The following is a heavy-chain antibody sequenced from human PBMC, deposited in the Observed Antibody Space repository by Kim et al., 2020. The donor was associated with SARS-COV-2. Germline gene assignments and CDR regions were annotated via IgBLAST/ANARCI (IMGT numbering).Heavy chain of an antibody. V-gene: IGHV1-18*04. CDR2: ISGYNNNA. CDR3: ARDSRSAAAGSVGYFDY. Sequence: ASVKVSCKGSGYTYTSYGISWVRQAPGQGLEWVGWISGYNNNANQARKFQGRLTMTTDTSTGTAYMELRSLGSDDTAIYYCARDSRSAAAGSVGYFDYWGQGTLVTVSS. CDR1: GYTYTSYG. J-gene: IGHJ4*02. D-gene: IGHD6-13*01.